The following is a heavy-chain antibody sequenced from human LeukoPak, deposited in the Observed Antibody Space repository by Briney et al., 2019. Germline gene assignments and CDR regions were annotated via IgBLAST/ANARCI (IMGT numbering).Heavy chain of an antibody. V-gene: IGHV3-23*01. Sequence: TGGSLRLSCAASGFTFSYHAMSWVRQAPGKGLEWVSAISGSGGSTYYADSVKGRFTISRDNSKNTLYLQMNSLRAEDTAVYYCAKRPTQLVRGVFDYWGQGTLVTVSS. J-gene: IGHJ4*02. CDR1: GFTFSYHA. CDR3: AKRPTQLVRGVFDY. D-gene: IGHD6-6*01. CDR2: ISGSGGST.